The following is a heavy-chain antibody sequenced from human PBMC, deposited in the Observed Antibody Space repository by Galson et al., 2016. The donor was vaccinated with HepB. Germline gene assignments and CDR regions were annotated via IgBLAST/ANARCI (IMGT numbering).Heavy chain of an antibody. Sequence: SLRLSCAASGFTFNSFGMHWFRQAPGKGLEWVAVISYDGSNKYYADSVKVRFTISRDNIKNTRYRQMNSLRAEDTAVYYCAKELDSYYFESSGYLLPHYGGQGTLVTVSS. J-gene: IGHJ4*02. D-gene: IGHD3-22*01. V-gene: IGHV3-30*18. CDR2: ISYDGSNK. CDR3: AKELDSYYFESSGYLLPHY. CDR1: GFTFNSFG.